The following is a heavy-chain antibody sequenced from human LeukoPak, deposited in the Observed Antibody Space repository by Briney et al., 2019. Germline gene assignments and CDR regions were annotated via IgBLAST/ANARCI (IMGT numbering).Heavy chain of an antibody. CDR2: IYYSGST. J-gene: IGHJ3*02. V-gene: IGHV4-59*12. CDR3: ASIRSGSYAWGSAFDI. CDR1: GGSISSYY. D-gene: IGHD1-26*01. Sequence: ASETLSLTCTVSGGSISSYYWSWIRQPPGKGLEWIGYIYYSGSTNYNPSLKSRVTISVDTSKNQFSLKLSSVTAADTAVYYCASIRSGSYAWGSAFDIWGQGTMVTVSS.